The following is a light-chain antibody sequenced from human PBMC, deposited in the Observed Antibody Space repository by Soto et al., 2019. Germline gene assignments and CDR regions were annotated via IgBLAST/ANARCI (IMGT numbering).Light chain of an antibody. CDR2: AAS. CDR1: QSISSY. CDR3: QQSYSTPGT. V-gene: IGKV1-39*01. Sequence: DIQMTQSPSSLSASVGDRVTITCRASQSISSYLNWYQQKPGKAPKLLIYAASSLQSGVPSRFSGSGSGTHFTLTISSLQPEDFATYYCQQSYSTPGTFGGGTKVEIK. J-gene: IGKJ4*01.